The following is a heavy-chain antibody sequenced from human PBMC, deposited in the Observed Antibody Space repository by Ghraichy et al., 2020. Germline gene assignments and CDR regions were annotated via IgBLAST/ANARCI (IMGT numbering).Heavy chain of an antibody. Sequence: GGSLRLSCKGSGYSFLNYWIAWVRQMPGKGLEWMGIIYPDDSETTYSPSFQGLVTFSVDKSVRTAYLQWSSLEASDTAIYYCARRFGAGTNYFDSWGQGTLVTVSS. D-gene: IGHD3-10*01. CDR3: ARRFGAGTNYFDS. CDR1: GYSFLNYW. V-gene: IGHV5-51*01. CDR2: IYPDDSET. J-gene: IGHJ4*02.